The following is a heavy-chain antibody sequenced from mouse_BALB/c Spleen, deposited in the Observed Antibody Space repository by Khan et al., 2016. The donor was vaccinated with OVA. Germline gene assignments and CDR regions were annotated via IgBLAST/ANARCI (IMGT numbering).Heavy chain of an antibody. J-gene: IGHJ2*01. D-gene: IGHD3-1*01. CDR2: TYPGGGYT. V-gene: IGHV1-63*02. CDR1: GYTFTNYW. CDR3: ARRGSARATWDYFDC. Sequence: VQLQQSGAELVRPGTSVKMSCKAAGYTFTNYWIGWVKQRPGHGLEWIGGTYPGGGYTNYNEKFKGTATLTADTSSRTAYLQLSGLTSEDSALFYYARRGSARATWDYFDCWGQGTTLTVAS.